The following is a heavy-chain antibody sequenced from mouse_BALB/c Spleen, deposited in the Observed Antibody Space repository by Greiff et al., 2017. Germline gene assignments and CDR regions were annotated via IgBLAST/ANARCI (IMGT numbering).Heavy chain of an antibody. J-gene: IGHJ3*01. Sequence: EVQGVESGGGLVQPGGSLKLSCAASGFTFSSYGMSWVRQTPDKRLELVATINSNGGSTYYPDSVKGRFTISRDNAKNTLYLQMSSLKSEDTAMYYCARDLANTRAYWGQGTLVTVSA. D-gene: IGHD6-1*01. CDR1: GFTFSSYG. CDR2: INSNGGST. CDR3: ARDLANTRAY. V-gene: IGHV5-6-3*01.